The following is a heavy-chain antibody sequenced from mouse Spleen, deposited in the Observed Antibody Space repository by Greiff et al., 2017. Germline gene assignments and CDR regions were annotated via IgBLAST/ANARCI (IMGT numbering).Heavy chain of an antibody. CDR1: GYTFTSYG. J-gene: IGHJ1*01. Sequence: QVQLKESGAELARPGASVKLSCKASGYTFTSYGISWVKQRTGQGLEWIGEIYPRSGNTYYNEKFKGKATLTADKSSSTAYMELRSLTSEDSAVYFCANAYYGNIYWYFDVWGAGTTVTVSS. CDR3: ANAYYGNIYWYFDV. V-gene: IGHV1-81*01. CDR2: IYPRSGNT. D-gene: IGHD2-10*01.